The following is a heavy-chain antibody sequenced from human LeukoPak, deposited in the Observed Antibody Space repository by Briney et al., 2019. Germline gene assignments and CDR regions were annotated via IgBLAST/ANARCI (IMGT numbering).Heavy chain of an antibody. D-gene: IGHD2-15*01. CDR1: GGSFSGYY. J-gene: IGHJ4*02. CDR3: ARGPHVVVVVAAPEPFDY. V-gene: IGHV4-34*01. CDR2: INHSGST. Sequence: PSETLSLTCAVYGGSFSGYYWSWIRQPPGKGLEWIGEINHSGSTNYNPSLKSRVTISVDTSKNQFSLKLSSVTAADTAVYYCARGPHVVVVVAAPEPFDYWGQGTLVTVSS.